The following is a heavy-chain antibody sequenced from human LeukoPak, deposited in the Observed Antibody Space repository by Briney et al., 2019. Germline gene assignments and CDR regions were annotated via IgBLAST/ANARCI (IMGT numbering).Heavy chain of an antibody. CDR1: GFTFSSYA. CDR3: ARDGQGVPAKFEY. V-gene: IGHV3-30-3*01. J-gene: IGHJ4*02. D-gene: IGHD2-2*01. CDR2: ISYDGSNK. Sequence: GGSLRLSCAASGFTFSSYAMHWVRQAPGKGLEWVAVISYDGSNKYYADSVKGRFTISRDNSKNSLYLQMNSLRAEDTAVYYCARDGQGVPAKFEYWGQGALVTVSS.